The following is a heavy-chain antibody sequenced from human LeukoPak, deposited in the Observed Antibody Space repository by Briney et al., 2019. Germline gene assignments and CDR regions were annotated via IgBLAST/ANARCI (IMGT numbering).Heavy chain of an antibody. D-gene: IGHD2-2*01. V-gene: IGHV1-46*01. CDR1: GYTFSIYN. CDR3: ARRGLYCSSTSCYGAGNWFDP. CDR2: INPSGGSA. J-gene: IGHJ5*02. Sequence: ASVKVSCKASGYTFSIYNMHWVRQAPGQGLEWMGIINPSGGSASDAQKFQGRLTMTRDTSTSTLYMELSRLRSDDTAVYYCARRGLYCSSTSCYGAGNWFDPWGQGTLVTVSS.